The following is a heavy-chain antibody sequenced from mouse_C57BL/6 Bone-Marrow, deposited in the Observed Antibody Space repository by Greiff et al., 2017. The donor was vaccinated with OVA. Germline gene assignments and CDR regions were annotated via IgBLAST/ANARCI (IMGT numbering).Heavy chain of an antibody. CDR2: ISDGGSYT. Sequence: EVKLVESGGGLVKPGGSLKLSCAASGFTFSSYAMSWVRQTPEKRLEWVATISDGGSYTYYPDNVKGRFTISRDNAKNNLYLQMSHLKSEDTAMYYCARELHGNYPYWYFDVWGTGTTVTVSS. J-gene: IGHJ1*03. V-gene: IGHV5-4*01. D-gene: IGHD2-1*01. CDR1: GFTFSSYA. CDR3: ARELHGNYPYWYFDV.